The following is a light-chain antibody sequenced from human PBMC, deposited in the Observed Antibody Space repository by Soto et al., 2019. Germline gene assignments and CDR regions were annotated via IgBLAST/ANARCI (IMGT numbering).Light chain of an antibody. CDR1: QGISSY. J-gene: IGKJ1*01. CDR2: AAS. Sequence: AIRMTQSPSSLSASTGDSVTITCRASQGISSYLAWYQQNPGKAPKLLIYAASTLQSGVPSRFSGSGSGTDFTLTISCXQSEDFATYHCQQYYSYPRTFGQGTKVDIK. V-gene: IGKV1-8*01. CDR3: QQYYSYPRT.